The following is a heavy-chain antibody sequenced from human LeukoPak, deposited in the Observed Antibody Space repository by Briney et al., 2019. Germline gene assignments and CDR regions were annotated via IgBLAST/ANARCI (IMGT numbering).Heavy chain of an antibody. D-gene: IGHD2-15*01. J-gene: IGHJ4*02. V-gene: IGHV4-59*08. CDR3: ARLDCSGGSCYSVY. CDR2: IYYSGST. Sequence: KPSETLSLTCTVSGGSISSYYWSWIRQPPGKGLEWIGYIYYSGSTSYNPSLKSRVTISVDTSKNQFSLKLSSVTAADTAVYYCARLDCSGGSCYSVYWGQGTLVTVSS. CDR1: GGSISSYY.